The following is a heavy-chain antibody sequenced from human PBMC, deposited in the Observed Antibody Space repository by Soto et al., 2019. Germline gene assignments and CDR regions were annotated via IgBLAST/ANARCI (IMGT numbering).Heavy chain of an antibody. Sequence: EVQLVESGGGLVKPGGSLRLSCAASGFTFSDAWMNWVRQAPGKGLEWVGRIKSKTDGGTADYAAPVKGRFTISRDDSKNTLYVQMNSLESDDTAVYYCTMGSRGAIGYYPGMDAWGQGTTVTVSS. J-gene: IGHJ6*02. CDR3: TMGSRGAIGYYPGMDA. V-gene: IGHV3-15*01. CDR1: GFTFSDAW. D-gene: IGHD3-10*01. CDR2: IKSKTDGGTA.